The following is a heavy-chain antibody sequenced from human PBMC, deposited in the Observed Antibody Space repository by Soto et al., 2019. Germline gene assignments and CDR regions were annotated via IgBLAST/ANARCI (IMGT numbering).Heavy chain of an antibody. Sequence: QVQLVQSGAEVKKPGSSVKVSCKASGGTFSGYAISWVRQAPGQGLEWMGEIIPMFGTSNYAQKFQGRVTITADETTSTACMELSSLRSEGKAVYYCARGSCSSTSCYKEYYFDLWGQGTLVTVSS. V-gene: IGHV1-69*01. CDR3: ARGSCSSTSCYKEYYFDL. CDR2: IIPMFGTS. D-gene: IGHD2-2*02. CDR1: GGTFSGYA. J-gene: IGHJ4*02.